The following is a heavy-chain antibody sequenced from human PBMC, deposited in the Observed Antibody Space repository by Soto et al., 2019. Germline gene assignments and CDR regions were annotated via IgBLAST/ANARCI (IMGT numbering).Heavy chain of an antibody. D-gene: IGHD3-10*01. J-gene: IGHJ6*03. CDR2: IIPIVDIA. CDR1: GGTFSNYF. CDR3: ARANYYGSGTYYNNYYYYMDL. V-gene: IGHV1-69*02. Sequence: QVQLVQSGAEVKKPGSSVKVSCKASGGTFSNYFISWLRQAPGQGLEWMGRIIPIVDIADYAEKFQGRVTITADKSTSTAYMELSSLRSEDTAVYYCARANYYGSGTYYNNYYYYMDLWGKGTTVTVSS.